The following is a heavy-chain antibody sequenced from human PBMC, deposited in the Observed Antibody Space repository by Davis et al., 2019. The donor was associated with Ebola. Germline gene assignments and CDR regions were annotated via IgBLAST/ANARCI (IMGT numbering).Heavy chain of an antibody. V-gene: IGHV3-9*01. CDR2: ISWNSGNI. CDR1: GFTFTDYA. D-gene: IGHD2-21*01. CDR3: TKDVLPGGADY. J-gene: IGHJ4*02. Sequence: PGGSLTLSCAASGFTFTDYAMHWVRQAPGKGLEWVPVISWNSGNIGYADSVKGRFTISRDTAKNSLFLQMNNLRTEDTAFYFCTKDVLPGGADYWGQGTLVTVSS.